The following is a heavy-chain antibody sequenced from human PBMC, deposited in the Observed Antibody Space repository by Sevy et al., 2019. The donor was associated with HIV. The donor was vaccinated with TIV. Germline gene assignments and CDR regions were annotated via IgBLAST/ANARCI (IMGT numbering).Heavy chain of an antibody. D-gene: IGHD4-17*01. Sequence: GGSLRLSCSASGFAFSAYWMVWVRQGPGKGLEWVANIKQDGSEQNYVDSVEGRFTISRDNGKNLLYLQMNGLRGEDTAGDWWARRGGGFYGDYPFDYWGHGTLVTVSS. V-gene: IGHV3-7*01. CDR2: IKQDGSEQ. CDR1: GFAFSAYW. CDR3: ARRGGGFYGDYPFDY. J-gene: IGHJ4*01.